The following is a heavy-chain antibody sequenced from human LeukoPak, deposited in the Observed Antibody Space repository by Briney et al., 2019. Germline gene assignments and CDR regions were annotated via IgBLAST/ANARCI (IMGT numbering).Heavy chain of an antibody. V-gene: IGHV4-61*02. J-gene: IGHJ4*02. D-gene: IGHD5-18*01. CDR2: IYTSGST. CDR1: GGSISSGSYY. CDR3: ARADTAMVRGYFDY. Sequence: PSETLSLTCTVSGGSISSGSYYWSWIRQPAGKGLEWIWRIYTSGSTNYNPSLKSRVTISVDTSKNQFSLKLSSVTAADTAVYYCARADTAMVRGYFDYWGQGTLVTVSS.